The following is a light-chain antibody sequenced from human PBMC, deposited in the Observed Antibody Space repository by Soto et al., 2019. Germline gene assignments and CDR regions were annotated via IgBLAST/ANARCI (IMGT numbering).Light chain of an antibody. CDR1: QDISNY. CDR3: QQYNNWPPWT. CDR2: DAS. V-gene: IGKV1-33*01. J-gene: IGKJ1*01. Sequence: DIQMTQSPSSLCASVGDRVTITCQASQDISNYLNWYQQKPGKAPKLLIYDASNLETGVPSRFSGSGSGTDFTFTISSLQPEDFAVYYCQQYNNWPPWTFGQGTKVDIK.